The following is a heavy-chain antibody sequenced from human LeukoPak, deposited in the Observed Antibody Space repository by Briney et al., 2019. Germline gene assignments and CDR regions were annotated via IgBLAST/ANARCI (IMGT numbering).Heavy chain of an antibody. Sequence: SETLSLTCSVSGGSISSYYWSWIRQPPGKGLEWIGYIYYSGSTNYNPSLKSRVTISVDTSKNQFSLKLGSVTAADTAVYYCARGYSSSYYYFDYWGQGTLVTVSS. CDR2: IYYSGST. D-gene: IGHD6-13*01. CDR3: ARGYSSSYYYFDY. J-gene: IGHJ4*02. V-gene: IGHV4-59*01. CDR1: GGSISSYY.